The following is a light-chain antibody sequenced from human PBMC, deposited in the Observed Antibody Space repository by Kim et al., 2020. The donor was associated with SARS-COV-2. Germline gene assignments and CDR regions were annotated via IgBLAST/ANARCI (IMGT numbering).Light chain of an antibody. V-gene: IGLV3-21*04. CDR3: QVWDSSSDHWV. J-gene: IGLJ3*02. Sequence: APGKTARITCGGNNIGSKSVHWYQQKPGQAPVLVIYYDSDRPSWIPERFSGSNSGNTATLTISRVEAGDEADYYCQVWDSSSDHWVFGGGTKLTVL. CDR2: YDS. CDR1: NIGSKS.